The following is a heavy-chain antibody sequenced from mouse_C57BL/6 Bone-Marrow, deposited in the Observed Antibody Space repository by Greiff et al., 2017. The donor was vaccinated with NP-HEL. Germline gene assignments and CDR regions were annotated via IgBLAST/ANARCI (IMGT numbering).Heavy chain of an antibody. CDR3: ASISTVVAFYAMDY. CDR2: ISYDGSN. CDR1: GYSITSGYY. Sequence: EVKLVDSGPGLVKPSQSLSLTCSVTGYSITSGYYWNWIRQFPGNKLEWMGYISYDGSNNYNPSLKNRISITRDTSKNQFFLKLNSVTTEDTATYYCASISTVVAFYAMDYWGQGTSVTVSS. V-gene: IGHV3-6*01. D-gene: IGHD1-1*01. J-gene: IGHJ4*01.